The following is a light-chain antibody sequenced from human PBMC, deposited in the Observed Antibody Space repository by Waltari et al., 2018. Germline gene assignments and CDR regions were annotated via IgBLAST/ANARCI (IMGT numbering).Light chain of an antibody. V-gene: IGLV2-18*02. CDR1: SSDVGSSNR. Sequence: QSALTQPPSVSGSPGQSVTISCTGTSSDVGSSNRVSWYQQPPGTAPKLMVFEVSRRPYGVPGRFSGAKSGNTASLTISGLQAADEADYYRSSYTSSSTWVFGGGTKLTVL. J-gene: IGLJ3*02. CDR2: EVS. CDR3: SSYTSSSTWV.